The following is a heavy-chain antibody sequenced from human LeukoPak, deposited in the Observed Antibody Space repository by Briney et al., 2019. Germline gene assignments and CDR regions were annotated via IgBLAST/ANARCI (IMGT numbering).Heavy chain of an antibody. J-gene: IGHJ4*02. D-gene: IGHD3-3*01. CDR3: ARQYYDFWSGYYTFDY. CDR2: ISTSSNYI. V-gene: IGHV3-21*01. CDR1: GFTFSTYN. Sequence: PGGSLRLSCAASGFTFSTYNMNWVRQAPGKGLEWVSSISTSSNYISYADSVKGRFTISRDNAKNSLYLQMNSLRAEDTAVYYCARQYYDFWSGYYTFDYWGQGTLVTVSS.